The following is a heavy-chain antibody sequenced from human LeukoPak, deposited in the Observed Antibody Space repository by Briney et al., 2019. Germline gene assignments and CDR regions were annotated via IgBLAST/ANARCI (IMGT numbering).Heavy chain of an antibody. D-gene: IGHD2-2*01. CDR3: ARDELSYGEPHLDIVVVPAALGYYYYYYGMDV. CDR1: GGTFSSYA. J-gene: IGHJ6*02. Sequence: GASVKVSCKASGGTFSSYAISWVRQAPGQGLEWMGGIIPIFGTANYAQKFQGRVTITADETTSTAYMELSSLRSEDTAVYYCARDELSYGEPHLDIVVVPAALGYYYYYYGMDVWGQGTTVTVSS. CDR2: IIPIFGTA. V-gene: IGHV1-69*13.